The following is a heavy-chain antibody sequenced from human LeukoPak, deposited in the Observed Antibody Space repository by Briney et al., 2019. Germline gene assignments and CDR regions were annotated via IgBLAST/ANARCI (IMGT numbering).Heavy chain of an antibody. CDR3: ARDSVVVVPAAMTGGGEYNWFDP. CDR1: GFTFSSYG. Sequence: GGSLRLSCAASGFTFSSYGMHWVRQAPGKGLEWVAVIWYDGSNKYYADSVKGRFTISRDNSKNTLYLQMNSLRAEDTSVYYCARDSVVVVPAAMTGGGEYNWFDPWGQGTLVTVSS. CDR2: IWYDGSNK. D-gene: IGHD2-2*01. V-gene: IGHV3-33*01. J-gene: IGHJ5*02.